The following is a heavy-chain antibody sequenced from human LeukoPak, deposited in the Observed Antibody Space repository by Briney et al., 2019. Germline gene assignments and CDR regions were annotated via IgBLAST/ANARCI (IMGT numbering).Heavy chain of an antibody. CDR3: ARGPPWDYYDSSGYYRGGANFDY. CDR2: INHSGST. Sequence: SETLSLTCAVYGGSFSGYYWSWIRQPPGKGLEWIGEINHSGSTNYNPSLKSRVTISVDTSKNRFSLKLSSVTAADTAVYYCARGPPWDYYDSSGYYRGGANFDYWGQGTLVTVSS. V-gene: IGHV4-34*01. D-gene: IGHD3-22*01. J-gene: IGHJ4*02. CDR1: GGSFSGYY.